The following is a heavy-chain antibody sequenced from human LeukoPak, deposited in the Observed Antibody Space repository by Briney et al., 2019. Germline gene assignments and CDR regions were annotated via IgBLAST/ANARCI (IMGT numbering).Heavy chain of an antibody. CDR2: IYTSGST. J-gene: IGHJ4*02. CDR3: ARGRGLTYYYGSGSYGSARRGSHYFDY. V-gene: IGHV4-4*07. Sequence: SETLSLTCTVSGGSISSYYWSWIRQPAGKGLEWIGRIYTSGSTNYNPSLKSRVTMSVDTSKNQFSLKLSSVTAADTAVYYCARGRGLTYYYGSGSYGSARRGSHYFDYWGQGTLVTVSS. D-gene: IGHD3-10*01. CDR1: GGSISSYY.